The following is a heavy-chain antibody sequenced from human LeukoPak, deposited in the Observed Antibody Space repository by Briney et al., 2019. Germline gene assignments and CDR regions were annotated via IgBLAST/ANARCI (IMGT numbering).Heavy chain of an antibody. CDR2: ISFDGAYR. CDR3: AKDQQGGAGSGRFDY. D-gene: IGHD3-10*01. Sequence: PGGSLRLSCAASGFTSSAIHWVRQSPGKGLKWLAIISFDGAYRYYADSVKGRFTISRDISKNTFYLQMSSLTADDAALYYCAKDQQGGAGSGRFDYWGQGTLVTVSS. V-gene: IGHV3-30*04. J-gene: IGHJ4*02. CDR1: GFTSSA.